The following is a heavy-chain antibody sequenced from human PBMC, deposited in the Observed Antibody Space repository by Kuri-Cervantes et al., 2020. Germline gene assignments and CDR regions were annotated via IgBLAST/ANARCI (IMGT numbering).Heavy chain of an antibody. CDR2: IYTSGST. D-gene: IGHD3-22*01. CDR1: GGSISSGSYY. CDR3: ARGGYYYDSRVDY. J-gene: IGHJ4*02. V-gene: IGHV4-61*02. Sequence: SETLSLTCTVSGGSISSGSYYWSWIRRPAGKGLEWIGRIYTSGSTNYNPSLKSRVTISVDTSKNQFSLKLSSVTAADTAVYYCARGGYYYDSRVDYWGQGTLVTVSS.